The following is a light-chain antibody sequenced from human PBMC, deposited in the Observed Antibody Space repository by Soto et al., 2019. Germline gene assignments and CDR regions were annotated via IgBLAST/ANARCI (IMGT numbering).Light chain of an antibody. CDR3: QQYNSWPYT. CDR1: QNIRRS. Sequence: EVVMTQSPASLSASPGERVTLSCRASQNIRRSLAWYQQSPGQAPRLLIYDASTRATGIPARFSGSGSGTEFTLTISSLQSEDFAVYYCQQYNSWPYTFGQGTRLEIK. CDR2: DAS. J-gene: IGKJ5*01. V-gene: IGKV3-15*01.